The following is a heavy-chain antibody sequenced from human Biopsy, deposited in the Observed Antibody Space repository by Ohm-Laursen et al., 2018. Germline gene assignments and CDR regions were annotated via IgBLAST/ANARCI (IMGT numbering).Heavy chain of an antibody. J-gene: IGHJ4*02. CDR2: VYISGGT. Sequence: QTLSLTCAVSGAFIISGGHFWNWIRQPAGKGLEWIGRVYISGGTTYNPSLKSRVTMSPDTSKNQFSLRLRSVTAADTAVYYCARDSPSYADYPFDYWGQGTLVTVSS. CDR3: ARDSPSYADYPFDY. D-gene: IGHD4-17*01. V-gene: IGHV4-61*02. CDR1: GAFIISGGHF.